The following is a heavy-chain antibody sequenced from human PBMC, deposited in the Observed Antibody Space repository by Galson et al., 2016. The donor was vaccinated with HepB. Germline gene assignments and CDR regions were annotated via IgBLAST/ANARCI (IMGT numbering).Heavy chain of an antibody. CDR2: IYHTGTS. J-gene: IGHJ5*02. V-gene: IGHV4-4*02. Sequence: TLSLTCTVSGASVNNSNWWTWVRQAPGKGLEWIGEIYHTGTSNNNPFLNSRFTLSIDKSRNQFSLHLTSVSAADTAVYYCARAAVVPGARMVFDPWGQGMLVTVSS. D-gene: IGHD2-2*01. CDR3: ARAAVVPGARMVFDP. CDR1: GASVNNSNW.